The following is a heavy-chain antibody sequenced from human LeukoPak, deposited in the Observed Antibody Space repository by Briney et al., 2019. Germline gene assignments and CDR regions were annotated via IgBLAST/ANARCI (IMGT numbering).Heavy chain of an antibody. CDR1: GGSISSGSYY. CDR3: ARDKVSELRYFDWHYYYMDV. J-gene: IGHJ6*03. D-gene: IGHD3-9*01. V-gene: IGHV4-61*02. Sequence: SETLSLTCTVSGGSISSGSYYWSWIRQPAGKGLEWIGRIYTSGSTNYNPSLKSRVTISVDTSKNQFSLKLSSVTAADTAVYYCARDKVSELRYFDWHYYYMDVWGKGTTVTISS. CDR2: IYTSGST.